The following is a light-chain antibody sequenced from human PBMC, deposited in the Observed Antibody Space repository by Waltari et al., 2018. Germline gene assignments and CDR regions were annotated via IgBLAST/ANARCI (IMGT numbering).Light chain of an antibody. CDR1: HSTTEKNA. J-gene: IGLJ3*02. CDR2: NNK. V-gene: IGLV1-44*01. Sequence: QSVLTQPPSASGTPGQRVTISCSVRHSTTEKNAVTSYQQLPGTAPKLLIDNNKQRPSGVPDRFSASKSGTSASLAISGLQSEDEADYYCAVWDDSLKGRMFGGGTKLTVL. CDR3: AVWDDSLKGRM.